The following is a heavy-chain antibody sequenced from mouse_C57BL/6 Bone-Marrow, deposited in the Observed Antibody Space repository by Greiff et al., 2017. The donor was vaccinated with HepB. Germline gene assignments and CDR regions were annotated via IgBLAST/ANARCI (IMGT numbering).Heavy chain of an antibody. CDR1: GYTFTSYW. V-gene: IGHV1-55*01. CDR3: ARPNWDGGFAY. Sequence: QVHVKQSGAELVKPGASVKMSCKASGYTFTSYWITWVKQRPGQGLEWIGDIYPGSGSTNYNEKFKSKATLTVDTSSSTAYMQLSSLTSEDSAVYYCARPNWDGGFAYWGQGTLVTVSA. CDR2: IYPGSGST. D-gene: IGHD4-1*01. J-gene: IGHJ3*01.